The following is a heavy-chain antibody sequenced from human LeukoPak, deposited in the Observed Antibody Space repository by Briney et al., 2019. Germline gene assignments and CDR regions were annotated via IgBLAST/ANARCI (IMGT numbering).Heavy chain of an antibody. CDR1: GITLSNYG. CDR2: ISGSGGST. J-gene: IGHJ4*02. Sequence: GGSLRLSCAVSGITLSNYGMSWVRQAPGKGLEWVAGISGSGGSTNYADSVKGRFTVPRDNRKNTLNLQMNSLRTEDTAVYFCAKRGVVIRVILVGFHKEAYYFDSWGQGALVTVSS. V-gene: IGHV3-23*01. CDR3: AKRGVVIRVILVGFHKEAYYFDS. D-gene: IGHD3-22*01.